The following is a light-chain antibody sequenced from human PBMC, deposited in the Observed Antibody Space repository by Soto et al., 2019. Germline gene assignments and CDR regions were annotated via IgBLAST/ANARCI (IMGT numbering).Light chain of an antibody. Sequence: QSVLTQPPSVSGAPGQRVTISCTGSSSNIGAGYDVHWYQQLPGTAPKLLIYGNSNRPSGVPDRFSGSKSGTSASLAITGRQAEDEADYSCQSYDGSLSGVFGGGTKPTVL. CDR3: QSYDGSLSGV. CDR1: SSNIGAGYD. V-gene: IGLV1-40*01. J-gene: IGLJ3*02. CDR2: GNS.